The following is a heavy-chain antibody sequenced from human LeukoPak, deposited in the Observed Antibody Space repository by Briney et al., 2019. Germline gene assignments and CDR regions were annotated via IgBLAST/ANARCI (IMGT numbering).Heavy chain of an antibody. CDR1: GGSISGYY. Sequence: SETLSLTCTVSGGSISGYYWSWIRQPPGKGLEWIGYIYYSGSAKYNPSLKSRVTISVDTSENQFSLKLSSVTAADTAVYSCARGWGSSELWGQGTLVTVSS. CDR3: ARGWGSSEL. V-gene: IGHV4-59*01. J-gene: IGHJ4*02. CDR2: IYYSGSA. D-gene: IGHD6-13*01.